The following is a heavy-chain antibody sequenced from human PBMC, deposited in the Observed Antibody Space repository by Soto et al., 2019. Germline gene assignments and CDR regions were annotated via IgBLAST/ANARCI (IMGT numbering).Heavy chain of an antibody. D-gene: IGHD5-18*01. V-gene: IGHV3-23*01. CDR3: AKGPQYSYGYYFDY. CDR1: AFTFSNYP. Sequence: PGGSLRLSCTASAFTFSNYPMSWVRQAPGKWLEWVSGVSASGGSTYDADSAKGRFTISRDNSKNTLYLQMNSLRGEDTAVYYCAKGPQYSYGYYFDYWGQGXLVTVYS. CDR2: VSASGGST. J-gene: IGHJ4*02.